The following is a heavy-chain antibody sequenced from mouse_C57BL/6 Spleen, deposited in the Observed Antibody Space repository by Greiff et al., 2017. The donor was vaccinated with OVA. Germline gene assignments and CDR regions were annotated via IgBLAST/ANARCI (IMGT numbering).Heavy chain of an antibody. Sequence: EVKLQESGGGLVKPGGSLKLSCAASGFTFSSYAMSWVRQTPEKRLEWVATISDGGSYTYYPDNVKGRFTISRDNAKNNLYLQMSHLKSEDTAMYYCARDGYYPDYWGQGTTLTVSS. D-gene: IGHD2-2*01. CDR3: ARDGYYPDY. CDR2: ISDGGSYT. V-gene: IGHV5-4*01. J-gene: IGHJ2*01. CDR1: GFTFSSYA.